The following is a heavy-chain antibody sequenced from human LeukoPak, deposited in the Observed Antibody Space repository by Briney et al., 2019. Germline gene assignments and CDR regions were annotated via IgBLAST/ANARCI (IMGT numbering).Heavy chain of an antibody. D-gene: IGHD3-22*01. CDR2: INHSGST. V-gene: IGHV4-34*01. J-gene: IGHJ2*01. CDR1: GGSFSGYY. Sequence: PSETLSLTCAVYGGSFSGYYWSWIRQPPGKGLEWIGEINHSGSTNYNPSLKSRVTISVDTSKNQFSLRLSSVTAADTAVYYCARAPTSYYYDNSGHGFFDLWGRGTLVTVSS. CDR3: ARAPTSYYYDNSGHGFFDL.